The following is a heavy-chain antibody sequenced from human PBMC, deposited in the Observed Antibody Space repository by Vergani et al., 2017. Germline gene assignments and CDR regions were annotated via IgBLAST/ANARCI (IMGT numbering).Heavy chain of an antibody. J-gene: IGHJ6*02. D-gene: IGHD2-2*01. Sequence: QVQLVQSGAEVKKPGSSVKVSCKASGGTFSSYAISWVRQAPGQGLEWMGRIIPIFGTANYAQKLQGRVTMTTDTSTSTAYMELRSLRSDDTAVYYCARDPDIVVVPAAPYYYYYYGMDVWGQGTTVTVSS. CDR3: ARDPDIVVVPAAPYYYYYYGMDV. CDR2: IIPIFGTA. V-gene: IGHV1-69*05. CDR1: GGTFSSYA.